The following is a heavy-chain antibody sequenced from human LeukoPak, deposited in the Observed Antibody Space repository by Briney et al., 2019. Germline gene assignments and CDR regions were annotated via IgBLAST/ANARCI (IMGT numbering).Heavy chain of an antibody. D-gene: IGHD3-16*01. V-gene: IGHV3-23*01. CDR3: AKDLDDSRGGDQH. J-gene: IGHJ1*01. Sequence: GGSLRLSCASSGFTFSSYAMSWVRQAPGKGLEWVSAISGSGGSTYYADSVEGRFTISRDNSKNTLYLQMNSLRAEDTAVYYCAKDLDDSRGGDQHWGQGTLVTVSS. CDR2: ISGSGGST. CDR1: GFTFSSYA.